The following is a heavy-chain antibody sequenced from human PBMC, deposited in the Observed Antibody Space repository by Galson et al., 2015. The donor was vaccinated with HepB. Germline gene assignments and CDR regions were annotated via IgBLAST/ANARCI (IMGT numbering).Heavy chain of an antibody. D-gene: IGHD2-21*02. J-gene: IGHJ4*02. CDR1: GFTFSSYA. Sequence: SLRLSCAASGFTFSSYAMHWVRQAPGKGLEWVAVISYDGSNKYYADSVKGRFTISRDNSKNTLYLQMNSLRAEDTAVYYCASGEGVVTAIPRWVWGQGTLVTVSS. CDR2: ISYDGSNK. CDR3: ASGEGVVTAIPRWV. V-gene: IGHV3-30-3*01.